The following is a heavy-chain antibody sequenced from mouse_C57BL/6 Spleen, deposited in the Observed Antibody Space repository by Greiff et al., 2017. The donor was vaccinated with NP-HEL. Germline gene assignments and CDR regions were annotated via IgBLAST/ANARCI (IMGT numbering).Heavy chain of an antibody. Sequence: QVQLKESGAELVRPGASVTLSCKASGYTFTDYEMHWVKQTPVHGLEWIGAIDPETGGTAYNQKFKGKAILTADKSSSTAYMQLSSLTSEDSAVYYCARWRYDYDEESFDYWGQGTTLTVSS. J-gene: IGHJ2*01. CDR3: ARWRYDYDEESFDY. CDR1: GYTFTDYE. D-gene: IGHD2-4*01. CDR2: IDPETGGT. V-gene: IGHV1-15*01.